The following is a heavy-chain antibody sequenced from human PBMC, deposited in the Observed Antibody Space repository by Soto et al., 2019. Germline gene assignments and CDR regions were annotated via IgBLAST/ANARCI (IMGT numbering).Heavy chain of an antibody. CDR3: ARVVYDLYGMDV. CDR1: GFTFSSYA. D-gene: IGHD3-3*01. CDR2: ISYDGSNK. V-gene: IGHV3-30-3*01. Sequence: GGSLRLSCAASGFTFSSYAMHWVRQAPGKGLEWVAVISYDGSNKYYADSVKGRFTTSRDNSKNTLYLQMNSLRAEDTAVYYCARVVYDLYGMDVWGQGTTVTVSS. J-gene: IGHJ6*02.